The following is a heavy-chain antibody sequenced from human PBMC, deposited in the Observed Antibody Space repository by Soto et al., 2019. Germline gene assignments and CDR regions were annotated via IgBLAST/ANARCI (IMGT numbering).Heavy chain of an antibody. CDR2: ISSSGSHI. J-gene: IGHJ4*02. Sequence: GGSLRLSCEASGFTFSSYNMNWVRQAPGKGLEWVSSISSSGSHIYYADSVKGRFTISRDNAKNSLYLQMSSLRAEDTAVYYCATDLPPSNWLLPRMDYWGQGTLVTVSS. CDR1: GFTFSSYN. CDR3: ATDLPPSNWLLPRMDY. V-gene: IGHV3-21*01. D-gene: IGHD2-15*01.